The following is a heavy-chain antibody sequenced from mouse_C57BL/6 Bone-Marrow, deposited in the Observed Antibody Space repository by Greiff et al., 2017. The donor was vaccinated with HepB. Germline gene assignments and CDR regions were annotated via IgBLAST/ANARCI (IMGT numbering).Heavy chain of an antibody. CDR1: GYTFTDYY. V-gene: IGHV1-26*01. CDR3: AREGYDVDYAMDY. D-gene: IGHD2-2*01. Sequence: EVQLQQSGPELVKPGASVKISCKASGYTFTDYYMNWVKQSHGKSLEWIGDINPNNGGTSYNQKFKGKATLTVDKSSSTAYMELRSLTSEDSAVYYCAREGYDVDYAMDYWGQGTSVTVSS. CDR2: INPNNGGT. J-gene: IGHJ4*01.